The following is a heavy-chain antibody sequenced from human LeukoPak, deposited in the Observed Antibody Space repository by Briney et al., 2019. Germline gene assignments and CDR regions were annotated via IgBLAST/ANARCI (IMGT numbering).Heavy chain of an antibody. CDR3: ARVLPRDIVVVPAATYYYYGMDV. CDR2: IIPILGIA. CDR1: GGTFSSYA. Sequence: EASVKVSCKASGGTFSSYAISWVRPAPGQGLEWMGRIIPILGIANYAQKFQGRVTITADKSTSTAYMELSSLRSEDTAVYYCARVLPRDIVVVPAATYYYYGMDVWGQGTTVTVSS. V-gene: IGHV1-69*04. J-gene: IGHJ6*02. D-gene: IGHD2-2*01.